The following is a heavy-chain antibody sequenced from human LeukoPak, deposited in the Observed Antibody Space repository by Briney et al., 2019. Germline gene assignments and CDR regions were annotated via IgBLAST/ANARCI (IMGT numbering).Heavy chain of an antibody. CDR3: AARKVRGVWFYLDY. D-gene: IGHD3-10*01. CDR1: GFTVSAYA. V-gene: IGHV3-23*01. CDR2: IYDDNT. J-gene: IGHJ4*02. Sequence: PGGSLRLSCAASGFTVSAYAMAWVRQAPGKGLEWVSTIYDDNTYYADSVKGRFAISTDNSKNTLYLQTNSLRVEDTAVYFCAARKVRGVWFYLDYWGQGTLVTVSS.